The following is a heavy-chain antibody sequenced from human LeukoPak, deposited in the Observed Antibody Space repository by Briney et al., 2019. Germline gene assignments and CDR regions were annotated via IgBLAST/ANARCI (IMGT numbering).Heavy chain of an antibody. V-gene: IGHV3-30*18. CDR2: ISYDGSNK. CDR3: AKDRGYCTGGNCYWGNYFDY. D-gene: IGHD2-15*01. Sequence: GGSLRLSCAASGFAFSSCGMHWVRQGPGKGLEWVAVISYDGSNKYYADSVKGRFTISRDNSKNTLYLQMNSLIAEDTAVYYCAKDRGYCTGGNCYWGNYFDYWGQGTLVTVSS. J-gene: IGHJ4*02. CDR1: GFAFSSCG.